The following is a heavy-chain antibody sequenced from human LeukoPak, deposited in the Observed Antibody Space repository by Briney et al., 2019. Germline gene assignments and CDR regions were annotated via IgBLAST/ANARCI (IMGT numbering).Heavy chain of an antibody. D-gene: IGHD3-22*01. CDR2: ISGSGGTA. J-gene: IGHJ4*02. CDR3: AKKGYYDGSGYYMYYFDH. V-gene: IGHV3-23*01. Sequence: GGSLRLSCAASGFTFSRYWMSWVRQAPGKGLEWVSAISGSGGTAYYADSVKGRFTISRDNSKNTLYLQMNSLRAEDTAVYYCAKKGYYDGSGYYMYYFDHWGQGTLDTVSS. CDR1: GFTFSRYW.